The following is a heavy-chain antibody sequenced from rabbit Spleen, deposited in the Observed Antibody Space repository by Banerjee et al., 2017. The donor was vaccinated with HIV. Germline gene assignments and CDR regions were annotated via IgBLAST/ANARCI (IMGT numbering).Heavy chain of an antibody. J-gene: IGHJ6*01. CDR2: INANNGNS. CDR3: ARDTSSSFSSYGMDL. Sequence: QSLEESGGGLVQPEGSLTLTCKASGFSFSNKAVMCWVRQAPGKGLEWIACINANNGNSVYANWAKGRFTISKTSSTTVALQMTSLTAADTATYFCARDTSSSFSSYGMDLWGPGTLVTVS. CDR1: GFSFSNKAV. V-gene: IGHV1S40*01. D-gene: IGHD1-1*01.